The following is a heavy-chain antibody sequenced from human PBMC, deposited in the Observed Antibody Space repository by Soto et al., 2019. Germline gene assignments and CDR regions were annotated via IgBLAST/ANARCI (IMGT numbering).Heavy chain of an antibody. CDR3: ARALLRYCGGDCYPNYFDY. CDR2: ISYDGSNK. V-gene: IGHV3-30-3*01. D-gene: IGHD2-21*02. J-gene: IGHJ4*02. Sequence: GGSLRLSCAASGFTFSSYAMHWVRQAPGKGLEWVAVISYDGSNKYYADSVKGRFTISRDNFKNTLYLQMNSLRAEDTAVYYCARALLRYCGGDCYPNYFDYWGQGTLVTVSS. CDR1: GFTFSSYA.